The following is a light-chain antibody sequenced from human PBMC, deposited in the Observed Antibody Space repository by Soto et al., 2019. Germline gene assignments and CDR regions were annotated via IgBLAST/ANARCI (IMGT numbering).Light chain of an antibody. V-gene: IGKV3-15*01. CDR2: GAS. CDR1: QSVGNN. Sequence: EIVMTQSPATLSVSPGERVTLSCRASQSVGNNLAWYQQKTRQVPRLLIHGASTRATGIPARFSGSGSGTEFTLTISSLQSEDFAVYYCQQCDNWPRTFGQGTKLEIK. J-gene: IGKJ2*01. CDR3: QQCDNWPRT.